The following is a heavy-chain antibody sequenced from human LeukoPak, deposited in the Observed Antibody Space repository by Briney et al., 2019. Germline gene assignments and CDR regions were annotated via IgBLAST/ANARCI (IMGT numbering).Heavy chain of an antibody. CDR3: SRVRRGYNDYALDY. Sequence: GGSLRLSCAASGFTFGEYSMSWFRQAPGKGLEWVAYIRSKTYGATTEYAASVEGRFTISRDESNSIAYLQMNILKTEDTAVYYCSRVRRGYNDYALDYWGQGTLVSVSS. J-gene: IGHJ4*02. CDR1: GFTFGEYS. CDR2: IRSKTYGATT. D-gene: IGHD4-17*01. V-gene: IGHV3-49*03.